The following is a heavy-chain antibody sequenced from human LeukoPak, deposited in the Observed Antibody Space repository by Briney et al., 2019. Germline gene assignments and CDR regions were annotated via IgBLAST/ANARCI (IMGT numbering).Heavy chain of an antibody. CDR2: IKQDGSEK. CDR3: ARHLSGVTGYTYGRGIDS. V-gene: IGHV3-7*01. Sequence: GGSLRLSCAASGLTFSSYWMSWVRQAPGKGLEWVANIKQDGSEKYYVDSVEGRFTISRDNAKKSLYLQMNSLRAEDTAVYYCARHLSGVTGYTYGRGIDSWGQGTLVTVSS. J-gene: IGHJ4*02. CDR1: GLTFSSYW. D-gene: IGHD5-18*01.